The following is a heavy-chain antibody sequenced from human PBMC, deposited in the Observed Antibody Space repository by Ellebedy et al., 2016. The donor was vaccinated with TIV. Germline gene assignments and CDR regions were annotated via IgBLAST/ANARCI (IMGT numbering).Heavy chain of an antibody. J-gene: IGHJ4*02. CDR2: IYYSGST. V-gene: IGHV4-39*01. CDR1: GGSISSSSYY. Sequence: SETLSLTRTVSGGSISSSSYYRGWIRQPPGKGLEWIGSIYYSGSTYYNPSLKSRVTISVDTSKNQFSLKLSSVTAADTAVYYCARYRYGGYNLFDHWGQGTLVTVSS. D-gene: IGHD5-12*01. CDR3: ARYRYGGYNLFDH.